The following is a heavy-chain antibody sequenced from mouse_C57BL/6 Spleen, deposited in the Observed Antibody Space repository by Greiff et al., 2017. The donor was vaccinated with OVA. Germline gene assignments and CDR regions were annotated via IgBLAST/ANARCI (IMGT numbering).Heavy chain of an antibody. V-gene: IGHV1-69*01. D-gene: IGHD4-1*01. CDR3: ARGEMSWDVGAMDY. J-gene: IGHJ4*01. Sequence: QVQLQQPGAELVMPGASVKLSCKASGYTFTSYWMHWVKQRPGQGLEWIGEIDPSDSYTNYNQKFKGKSTVTVDKSSSTAYMQLSSLTSEDSAVYYCARGEMSWDVGAMDYWGQGTSVTVSS. CDR2: IDPSDSYT. CDR1: GYTFTSYW.